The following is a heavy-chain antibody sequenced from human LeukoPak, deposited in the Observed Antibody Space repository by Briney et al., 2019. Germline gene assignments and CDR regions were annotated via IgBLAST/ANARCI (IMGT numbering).Heavy chain of an antibody. Sequence: PGGSLRLSYAASGFTFSSYSMNWVRQAPGKGLEWVSSISSSSSYIYYADSVKGRFTISRDNAKNSLYLQMNSLRAEDTAVYYCARDFVGARGNWGQGTLVTVSS. CDR3: ARDFVGARGN. CDR2: ISSSSSYI. CDR1: GFTFSSYS. J-gene: IGHJ4*02. D-gene: IGHD1-26*01. V-gene: IGHV3-21*01.